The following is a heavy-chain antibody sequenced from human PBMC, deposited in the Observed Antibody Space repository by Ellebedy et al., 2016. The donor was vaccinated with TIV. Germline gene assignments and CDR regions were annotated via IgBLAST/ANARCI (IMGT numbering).Heavy chain of an antibody. CDR3: AKDDGTSYPSSLDY. V-gene: IGHV3-9*01. J-gene: IGHJ4*02. D-gene: IGHD3-10*01. CDR2: ISRNSDSI. CDR1: GFIFGDYA. Sequence: SLKISCAASGFIFGDYAMHWVRPAPGKGLEWVSGISRNSDSIGYADSVKGRFTISRDNAQNSLYLQMNSLRAEDTAFYYCAKDDGTSYPSSLDYWGQGTLVTVSS.